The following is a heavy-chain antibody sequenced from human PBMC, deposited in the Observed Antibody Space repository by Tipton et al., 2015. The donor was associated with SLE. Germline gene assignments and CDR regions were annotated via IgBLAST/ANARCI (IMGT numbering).Heavy chain of an antibody. Sequence: TLSLTCTVSGGSISSSSYYWGWIRQPPGKGLEWIGSIYYSGSTYYNPSLKSRITISVDTSKNQFSLKLSSVTAADTAVYYCARGYLGWFDPWGQGTLVTVSS. CDR3: ARGYLGWFDP. J-gene: IGHJ5*02. D-gene: IGHD3-9*01. CDR1: GGSISSSSYY. V-gene: IGHV4-39*07. CDR2: IYYSGST.